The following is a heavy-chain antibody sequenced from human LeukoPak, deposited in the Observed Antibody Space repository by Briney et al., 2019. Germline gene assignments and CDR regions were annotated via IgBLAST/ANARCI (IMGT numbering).Heavy chain of an antibody. CDR1: EFTFSSYA. CDR2: ITGGGGST. V-gene: IGHV3-23*01. CDR3: ARESIYYDILTGYSSFTQPYWYYGMDV. J-gene: IGHJ6*02. Sequence: PGGSLRLSCAASEFTFSSYAMTWVRQAPGKGLEWVSSITGGGGSTYYADSVQGRFTISGDNSKNTLYLQMNSLRAEDTAVYYCARESIYYDILTGYSSFTQPYWYYGMDVWGQGTTVTV. D-gene: IGHD3-9*01.